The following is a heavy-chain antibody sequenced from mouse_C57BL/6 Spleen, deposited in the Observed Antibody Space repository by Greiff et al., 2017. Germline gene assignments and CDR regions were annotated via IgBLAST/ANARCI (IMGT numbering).Heavy chain of an antibody. CDR1: GYAFSSFW. J-gene: IGHJ4*01. V-gene: IGHV1-82*01. Sequence: VQGVESGPELVKPGASVKISCKASGYAFSSFWMNWVKQRPGKGLEWIGRIYSGDGDTNYNGKFKGKATLTADKSSSTAYMQLSSLTSEDSAVYFCVRRGSYNAMDYWGQGTSVTVSS. CDR3: VRRGSYNAMDY. D-gene: IGHD2-12*01. CDR2: IYSGDGDT.